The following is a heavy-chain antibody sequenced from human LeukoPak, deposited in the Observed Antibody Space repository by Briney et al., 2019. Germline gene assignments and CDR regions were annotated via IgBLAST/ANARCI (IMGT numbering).Heavy chain of an antibody. J-gene: IGHJ4*02. CDR1: GGSISSSSYY. CDR3: ARVSGYRIEDYFDY. V-gene: IGHV4-39*07. CDR2: IYYSGST. Sequence: SETLSLTCTVSGGSISSSSYYWGWIRQPPGKGLEWIGSIYYSGSTYYNPSLKSRVTISVDTSKNEFSLKLRSVTAADTAVYYCARVSGYRIEDYFDYWGQGTLVTVSS. D-gene: IGHD6-13*01.